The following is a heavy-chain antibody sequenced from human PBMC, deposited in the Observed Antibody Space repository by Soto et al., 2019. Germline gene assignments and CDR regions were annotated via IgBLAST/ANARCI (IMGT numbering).Heavy chain of an antibody. J-gene: IGHJ4*02. CDR3: ARLRLTGYFDY. V-gene: IGHV3-11*05. CDR2: ISTSSSYT. Sequence: QVQLVESGGGLVKPGGSLRLSCVASGFTFSDHYMTWIRQAPGKGLEWLSYISTSSSYTNYADSVKGRFTISRDNAMNSLYLQMNSLRAEDTAVYYCARLRLTGYFDYWGQGTLVTXSS. CDR1: GFTFSDHY.